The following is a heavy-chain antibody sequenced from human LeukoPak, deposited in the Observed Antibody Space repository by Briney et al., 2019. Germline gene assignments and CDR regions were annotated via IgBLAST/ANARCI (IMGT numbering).Heavy chain of an antibody. CDR3: ARRLSYLGPDGFDI. V-gene: IGHV4-59*12. D-gene: IGHD1-26*01. J-gene: IGHJ3*02. CDR2: IYYSGST. CDR1: GGSISNYY. Sequence: SETLSLTCTVSGGSISNYYWTWIRQPPGKGLEWIGYIYYSGSTTYNPSLKSRVTISVDTSRNQFSLKLSSVTAADTAVYYCARRLSYLGPDGFDIWGQGTMVTVSS.